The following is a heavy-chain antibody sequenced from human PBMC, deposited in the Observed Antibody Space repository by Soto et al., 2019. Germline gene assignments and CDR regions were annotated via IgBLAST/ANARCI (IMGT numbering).Heavy chain of an antibody. Sequence: QVQLVESGGGVVQPGRSLRLSCAASGFTFSSYGMHWVRQAPGKGLEWVAVISYDGSNKYYEDSVKGRFTISRDNSKNTLYLQMNSLRAEDTAVYYCAKDGLPSTMVRERGNWYFDLWGRGTLVTVSS. J-gene: IGHJ2*01. CDR1: GFTFSSYG. V-gene: IGHV3-30*18. CDR3: AKDGLPSTMVRERGNWYFDL. D-gene: IGHD3-10*01. CDR2: ISYDGSNK.